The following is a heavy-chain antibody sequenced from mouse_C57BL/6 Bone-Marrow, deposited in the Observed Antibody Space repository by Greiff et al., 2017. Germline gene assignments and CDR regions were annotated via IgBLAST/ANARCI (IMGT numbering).Heavy chain of an antibody. CDR3: ARDYGSSPWYYFDY. Sequence: QVQLQQPGAELVKPGASVKMSCTASGYTFTSYWITWVKQRPGQGLEWLGVIYPGSGSTNYNAKFKSKATMTVDTSTSTAFMQISSLTSEDSAVYYCARDYGSSPWYYFDYGGQGTTLTVSS. J-gene: IGHJ2*01. V-gene: IGHV1-55*01. D-gene: IGHD1-1*01. CDR2: IYPGSGST. CDR1: GYTFTSYW.